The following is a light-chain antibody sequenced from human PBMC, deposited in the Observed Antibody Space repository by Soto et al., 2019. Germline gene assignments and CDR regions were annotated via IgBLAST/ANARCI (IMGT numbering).Light chain of an antibody. CDR1: QSISSW. CDR2: DAS. Sequence: DIQMTQYNSTLSASVGDRVTITCRASQSISSWLAWYQQKPGKAPKLLIYDASSLESGVPSRFSGSGSGTEFTLTISSLQPDDFATYYCQQYNSYWTFGQGSMVDIK. V-gene: IGKV1-5*01. J-gene: IGKJ1*01. CDR3: QQYNSYWT.